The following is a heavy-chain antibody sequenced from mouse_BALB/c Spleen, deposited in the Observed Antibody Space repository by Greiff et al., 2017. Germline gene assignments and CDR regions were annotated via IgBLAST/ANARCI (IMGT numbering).Heavy chain of an antibody. V-gene: IGHV14-3*02. CDR2: IDPANGNT. CDR3: ARKEGDRYFDV. CDR1: GFNIKDTY. Sequence: DVQLQESGAELVKPGASVKLSCTASGFNIKDTYMHWVKQRPEQGLEWIGRIDPANGNTKYDPKFQGKATITADTSSNTAYLQLSSLTSEDTAVYYCARKEGDRYFDVWGAGTTVTVSS. D-gene: IGHD3-3*01. J-gene: IGHJ1*01.